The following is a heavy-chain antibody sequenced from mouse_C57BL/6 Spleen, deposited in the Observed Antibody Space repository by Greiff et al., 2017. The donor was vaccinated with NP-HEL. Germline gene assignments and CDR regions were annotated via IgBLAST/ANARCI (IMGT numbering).Heavy chain of an antibody. D-gene: IGHD2-3*01. CDR3: AREGYDGSLDY. Sequence: QVQLQQSGAELVRPGSSVKLSCKASGYTFTSYWMHWVKQRPIQGLEWIGNIDPSDSETHSNQKFKDKATLTVDKSSSTAYMQLSSLTSEDSAVYYCAREGYDGSLDYWGQGTTRTVSS. CDR1: GYTFTSYW. CDR2: IDPSDSET. J-gene: IGHJ2*01. V-gene: IGHV1-52*01.